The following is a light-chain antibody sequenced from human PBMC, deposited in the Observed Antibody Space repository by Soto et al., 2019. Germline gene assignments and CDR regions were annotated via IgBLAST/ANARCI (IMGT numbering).Light chain of an antibody. Sequence: EIVLTQSPGTLSLSPGERATLSCRASQSVSSSYLAWYQQTPGQAPRLLIYGASSRATGIPDRFSGSGSGTDFSLTISRLEPEDFAVYYCQQYGSSPPITFGQGTRQEIK. J-gene: IGKJ5*01. CDR1: QSVSSSY. CDR3: QQYGSSPPIT. V-gene: IGKV3-20*01. CDR2: GAS.